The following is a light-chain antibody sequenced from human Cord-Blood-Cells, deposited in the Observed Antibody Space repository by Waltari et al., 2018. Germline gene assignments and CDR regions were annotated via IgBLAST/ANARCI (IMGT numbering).Light chain of an antibody. CDR1: SSNIGSTY. J-gene: IGLJ3*02. V-gene: IGLV1-47*01. CDR2: RNN. Sequence: QSVLTQPPSASGTPGQRVTISCSASSSNIGSTYVYWYQQLPGTAPKLLIYRNNQRPSGVPDRFSGSKSGTSASLAISGLRSEDEADYYCAAWDDSLSGWVFGGGTKLTVL. CDR3: AAWDDSLSGWV.